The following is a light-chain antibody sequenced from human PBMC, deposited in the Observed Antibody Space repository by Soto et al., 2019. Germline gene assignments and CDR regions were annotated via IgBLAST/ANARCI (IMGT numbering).Light chain of an antibody. Sequence: QSALTQPPSASGSPGQSVTISCTGNSNDVGHSSFISWYQQHPGKGPKLIIYEVSKRPSGVPDRFSGSKSGNTASLSVSGRQDDDEADYFCNAQADNGKHVFGTGTKLTVL. CDR1: SNDVGHSSF. V-gene: IGLV2-8*01. CDR2: EVS. CDR3: NAQADNGKHV. J-gene: IGLJ1*01.